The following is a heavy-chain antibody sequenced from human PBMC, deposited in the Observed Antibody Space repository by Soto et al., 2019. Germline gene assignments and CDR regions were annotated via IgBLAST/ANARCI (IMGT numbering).Heavy chain of an antibody. J-gene: IGHJ4*02. D-gene: IGHD3-10*01. CDR3: VGGQYYVDY. CDR2: ISYDGSNK. CDR1: GFPFTTYG. V-gene: IGHV3-30*03. Sequence: QVQLVESGGGVVQPGRSLRLSCAASGFPFTTYGMHWVREGPGKGLEWVAVISYDGSNKYYADSVKGRFTISRDNSKNTLYLQMNILRPEDTALYYCVGGQYYVDYRGQGTLVTVSS.